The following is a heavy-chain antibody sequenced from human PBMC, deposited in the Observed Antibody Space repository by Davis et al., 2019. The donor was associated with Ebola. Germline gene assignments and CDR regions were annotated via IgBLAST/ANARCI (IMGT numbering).Heavy chain of an antibody. CDR3: AREWGFTAYYYYGVDV. D-gene: IGHD5-18*01. V-gene: IGHV1-69*13. J-gene: IGHJ6*02. CDR1: GGTFSSYA. Sequence: SVKVSCKASGGTFSSYAISWVRQAPGQGLEWMGGIIPIFGTANYAQKFQGRVTITADESTSTAYMELSSLRSEDTAVYYCAREWGFTAYYYYGVDVWGQGTTVTVSS. CDR2: IIPIFGTA.